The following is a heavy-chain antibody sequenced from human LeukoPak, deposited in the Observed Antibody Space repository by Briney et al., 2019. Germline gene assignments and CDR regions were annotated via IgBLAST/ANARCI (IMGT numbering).Heavy chain of an antibody. J-gene: IGHJ4*02. CDR2: IYHSGST. Sequence: PSQTLSLTCAVSGGSISSGGYSWSWIRQPPGKGLEWIVYIYHSGSTYYNPSLKSRVTISVDRSKNQFSLKLSSATAADTAVYYCARVPRSVGYSYGYGTNGVDYWGQGTLVTVSS. D-gene: IGHD5-18*01. V-gene: IGHV4-30-2*01. CDR1: GGSISSGGYS. CDR3: ARVPRSVGYSYGYGTNGVDY.